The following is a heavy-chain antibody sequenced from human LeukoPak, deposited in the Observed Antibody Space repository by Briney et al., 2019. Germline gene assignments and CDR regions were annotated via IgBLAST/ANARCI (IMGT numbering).Heavy chain of an antibody. CDR1: GGSISSSTYY. CDR2: IYYSGST. CDR3: ARHSDYVGDSSLDTDAFDV. Sequence: PSETLSLTCTVSGGSISSSTYYWVWIRQPPGKGLEWIATIYYSGSTYYNPSLKGRVTISVDASNNQFSLTLSSVTAADTAVYYCARHSDYVGDSSLDTDAFDVWGRGTMVTVSS. D-gene: IGHD4-23*01. J-gene: IGHJ3*01. V-gene: IGHV4-39*01.